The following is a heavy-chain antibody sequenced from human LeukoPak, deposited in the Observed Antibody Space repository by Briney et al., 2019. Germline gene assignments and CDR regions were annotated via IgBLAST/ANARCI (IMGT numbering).Heavy chain of an antibody. CDR3: ARAHTVTYFDY. CDR2: IYYSGST. D-gene: IGHD4-17*01. CDR1: GGSISSGGYY. J-gene: IGHJ4*02. Sequence: SETLSLTCTVSGGSISSGGYYSSWIRQHPGKGLEWIGYIYYSGSTYYNPSLKSRVTISVDTSKNQFSLKLSSVTAADTAVYYCARAHTVTYFDYWGQGTLVTVSS. V-gene: IGHV4-31*03.